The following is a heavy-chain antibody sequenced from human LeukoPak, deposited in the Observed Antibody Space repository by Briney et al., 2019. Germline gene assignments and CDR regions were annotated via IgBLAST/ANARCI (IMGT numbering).Heavy chain of an antibody. V-gene: IGHV3-74*01. Sequence: TGGSLRLSCEASGLSFSTSYMHWVRQAPGKGLVWVSRIHSTGAYIDYADSVKGRFTISRDNAKNTLYLQMNSLRAEDTAVYYCARGRNYGMDVWGQGTTVTVSS. CDR1: GLSFSTSY. CDR3: ARGRNYGMDV. J-gene: IGHJ6*02. CDR2: IHSTGAYI.